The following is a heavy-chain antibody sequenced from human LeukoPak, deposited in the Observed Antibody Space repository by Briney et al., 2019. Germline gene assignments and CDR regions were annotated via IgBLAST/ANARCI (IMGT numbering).Heavy chain of an antibody. CDR2: INSDGSSS. Sequence: QPGGSLRRSCAASGFTFSSYWMHWVRQAPGKGLGWVSRINSDGSSSTYAYSVEGRFTISRDNAKNTLYLQMNTLRAEDTAVYYCARGSYYYDSSGHPIYDYWGQGTLVTVSS. V-gene: IGHV3-74*01. CDR1: GFTFSSYW. J-gene: IGHJ4*02. D-gene: IGHD3-22*01. CDR3: ARGSYYYDSSGHPIYDY.